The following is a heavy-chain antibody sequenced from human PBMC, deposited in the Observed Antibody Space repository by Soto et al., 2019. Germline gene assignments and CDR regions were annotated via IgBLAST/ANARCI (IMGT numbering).Heavy chain of an antibody. D-gene: IGHD3-16*01. CDR1: GYIFVNYG. CDR3: AMVDLYVTPTPQDV. Sequence: ASVKGSCKAPGYIFVNYGIAWGRQAPGQGLEWLGWISPYTGNTYYATKVQGRLTLTTDTSTSTAFMDLGSLTSADTAVYYCAMVDLYVTPTPQDVRGQGTTVTGSS. V-gene: IGHV1-18*01. CDR2: ISPYTGNT. J-gene: IGHJ6*02.